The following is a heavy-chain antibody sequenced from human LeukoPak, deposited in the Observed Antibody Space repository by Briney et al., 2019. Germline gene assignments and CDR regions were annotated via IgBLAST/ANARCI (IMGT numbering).Heavy chain of an antibody. CDR3: ASLSTDSSGYYKNNWFDP. D-gene: IGHD3-22*01. V-gene: IGHV4-34*01. CDR2: INHSGST. J-gene: IGHJ5*02. CDR1: GGSFSGYY. Sequence: KPSETLSLTCAVYGGSFSGYYWSWIRQPPGKGLEWIGEINHSGSTNYNPSLKSRVTISVDTSKNQFSLKLSSVTAADTAVYYCASLSTDSSGYYKNNWFDPWGQGTLVTVSS.